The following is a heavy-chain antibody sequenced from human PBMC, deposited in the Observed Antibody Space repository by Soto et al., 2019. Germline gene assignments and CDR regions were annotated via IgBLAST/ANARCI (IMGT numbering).Heavy chain of an antibody. D-gene: IGHD3-22*01. CDR3: ARASPVLTMIKRSWFDP. CDR2: ISAYNGDT. CDR1: GYNFTTYG. V-gene: IGHV1-18*04. Sequence: QAQMVQSGAEMKKPGASVKVSCKASGYNFTTYGISWVRQAPGQGLEWMGWISAYNGDTNYAQKFQGRVTMTTDTSTNTGYMELRSLRSDDTAVYFCARASPVLTMIKRSWFDPWGQGTLVTVSS. J-gene: IGHJ5*02.